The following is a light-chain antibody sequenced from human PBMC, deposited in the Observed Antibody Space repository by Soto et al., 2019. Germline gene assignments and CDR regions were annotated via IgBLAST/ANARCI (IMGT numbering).Light chain of an antibody. J-gene: IGKJ4*01. CDR3: MQATPWPLP. CDR2: KVS. Sequence: DVVMTQSPLSLSVTLGQPASISCRSSQSLVYSDGNTYLNWFQQRPGQSPRRLIYKVSDRDSGVPDRFSGRGSGTDFTLKISRVEAEDVGVYYCMQATPWPLPFGGGTKVEIK. CDR1: QSLVYSDGNTY. V-gene: IGKV2-30*01.